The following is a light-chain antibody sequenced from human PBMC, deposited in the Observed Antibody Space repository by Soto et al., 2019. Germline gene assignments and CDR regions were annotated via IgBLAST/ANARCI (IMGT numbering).Light chain of an antibody. Sequence: IVLTQSPGALSLSPGERATLSCRASQSVSSYLAWYEQKPGQPPRLLIYDASNRATGIPARFSGSGSGTDFTLTISRLEPEDFAVYYCQQYGSSGTFGQGTKVDIK. J-gene: IGKJ1*01. CDR2: DAS. CDR1: QSVSSY. V-gene: IGKV3-20*01. CDR3: QQYGSSGT.